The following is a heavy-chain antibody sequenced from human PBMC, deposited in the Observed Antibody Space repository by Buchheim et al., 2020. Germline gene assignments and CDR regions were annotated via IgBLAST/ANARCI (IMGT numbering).Heavy chain of an antibody. CDR3: AGAGFEATGPFDY. Sequence: EVQLVESGGGLVQPGGSLRLSCAASGFTFSSYSMNWVRQAPGKGLEWVSYISSSSTIYYADSVKGRFTISRDNAKNSLYLQMNSLRDEDTAVYYCAGAGFEATGPFDYWGQGTL. V-gene: IGHV3-48*02. J-gene: IGHJ4*02. CDR2: ISSSSTI. D-gene: IGHD1-1*01. CDR1: GFTFSSYS.